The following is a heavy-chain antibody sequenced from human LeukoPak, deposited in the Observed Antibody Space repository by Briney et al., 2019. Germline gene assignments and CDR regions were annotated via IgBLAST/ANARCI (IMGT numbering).Heavy chain of an antibody. J-gene: IGHJ4*02. Sequence: SETLSLTCTVSSGSISTSNYYWGWVRQPPGKALEWIGNIFYSGSTYYSPSLKSRVTISVDTSKNQFSLKLSSVTAADTAVYYCARATLRWHYDYWGQGTLVTVSS. CDR1: SGSISTSNYY. CDR3: ARATLRWHYDY. D-gene: IGHD4-23*01. CDR2: IFYSGST. V-gene: IGHV4-39*07.